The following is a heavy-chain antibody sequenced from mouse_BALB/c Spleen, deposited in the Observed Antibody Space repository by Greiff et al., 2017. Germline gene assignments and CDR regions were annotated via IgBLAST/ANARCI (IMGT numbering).Heavy chain of an antibody. V-gene: IGHV5-12-1*01. CDR1: GFAFSSYD. J-gene: IGHJ2*01. Sequence: EVKLMESGGGLVKPGGSLKLSCAASGFAFSSYDMSWVRQTPEKRLEWVAYISSGGGSTYYPDTVKGRFTISRDNAKNTLYLQMSSLKSEDTAMYYCARHQNYFDYWGQGTTLTVSS. CDR2: ISSGGGST. CDR3: ARHQNYFDY.